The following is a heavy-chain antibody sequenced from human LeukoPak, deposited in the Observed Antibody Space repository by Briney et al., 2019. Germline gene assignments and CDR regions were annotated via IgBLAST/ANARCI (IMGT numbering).Heavy chain of an antibody. V-gene: IGHV4-28*01. CDR2: IYYSGTT. J-gene: IGHJ2*01. D-gene: IGHD3-9*01. CDR3: ARSTHYNILTGYYGYFDL. Sequence: SETLSLTCAVSIYSISSTHWWGWIRQPPGKGLEWIGNIYYSGTTYYNPSLKSRVTMSVDTSKNQFSLKLSSVTAVDTAVYYCARSTHYNILTGYYGYFDLWGRGTLVTVSS. CDR1: IYSISSTHW.